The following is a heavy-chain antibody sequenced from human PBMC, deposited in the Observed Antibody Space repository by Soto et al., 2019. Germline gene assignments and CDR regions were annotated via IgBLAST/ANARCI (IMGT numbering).Heavy chain of an antibody. J-gene: IGHJ4*02. Sequence: SVKVSCKASGGTFSIYAISCVLQAPGQGLDWMGGIIPIFGTANYAQKFQGRVTITADESTSTAYMELSSLRSEDTAVYYCARGNDILGFDYWGQGTLVTVSS. V-gene: IGHV1-69*13. D-gene: IGHD2-8*01. CDR3: ARGNDILGFDY. CDR1: GGTFSIYA. CDR2: IIPIFGTA.